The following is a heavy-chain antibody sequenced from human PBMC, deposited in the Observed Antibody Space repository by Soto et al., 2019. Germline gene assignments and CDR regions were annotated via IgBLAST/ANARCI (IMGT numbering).Heavy chain of an antibody. CDR2: IIVSNGSP. CDR3: AREPEDGVPGDY. V-gene: IGHV1-3*01. J-gene: IGHJ4*02. CDR1: GYTFTRHT. D-gene: IGHD3-3*01. Sequence: QVQLVQSGAEVKEPGASVRISCKASGYTFTRHTLHWARQAPGQGLEWMGWIIVSNGSPRYAPQFQGRVTFGRDTSATTSYMELSSLTSEDTAVYYGAREPEDGVPGDYWGQGTLVVVAS.